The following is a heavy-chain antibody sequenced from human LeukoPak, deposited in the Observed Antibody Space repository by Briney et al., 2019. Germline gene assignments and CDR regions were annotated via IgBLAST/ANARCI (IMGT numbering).Heavy chain of an antibody. J-gene: IGHJ4*02. CDR3: ARDLYYYDSSGSRRYDY. V-gene: IGHV4-4*07. Sequence: SETLSLTCTVSGGSISSYYWSWIRQPAGKGLEWIGRIYTSGSTNYNPSLKSRVTMSVDTSKNQFSLKLSSVTAADTAVYYCARDLYYYDSSGSRRYDYWGQGTLVTVSS. D-gene: IGHD3-22*01. CDR1: GGSISSYY. CDR2: IYTSGST.